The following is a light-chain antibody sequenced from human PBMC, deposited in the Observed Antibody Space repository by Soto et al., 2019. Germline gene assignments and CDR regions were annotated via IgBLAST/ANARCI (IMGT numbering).Light chain of an antibody. CDR3: QQYYSPWT. V-gene: IGKV4-1*01. Sequence: DIVMTQSPDSLAVSLGERATINCKSSQSVLHSSNNKNYLAWYQQKPGQPPKLLIYCASTRESVVPDRFSGSGSGTDFTLSISSLQAEDVAVYYCQQYYSPWTFGQGTKVEIK. J-gene: IGKJ1*01. CDR2: CAS. CDR1: QSVLHSSNNKNY.